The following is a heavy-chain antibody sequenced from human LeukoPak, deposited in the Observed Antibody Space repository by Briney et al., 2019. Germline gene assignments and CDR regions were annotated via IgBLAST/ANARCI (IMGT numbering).Heavy chain of an antibody. Sequence: GGSLRLSCAASGFTFSNYWMTWVRQAPGKGLEWVANINRDGSERYYVDSVKGRFTIPRDDAKSSLYLQMNSLRAEDTAVYYCARRNAMDVWGQGTTVIVFS. V-gene: IGHV3-7*03. CDR1: GFTFSNYW. CDR2: INRDGSER. CDR3: ARRNAMDV. J-gene: IGHJ6*02.